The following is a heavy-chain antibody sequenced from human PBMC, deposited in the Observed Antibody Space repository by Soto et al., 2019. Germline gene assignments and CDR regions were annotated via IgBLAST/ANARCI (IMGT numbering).Heavy chain of an antibody. CDR3: ARPKCGGDCVWFDP. V-gene: IGHV3-11*06. D-gene: IGHD2-21*02. CDR1: GFTFSDYY. Sequence: SGGSLRLSCAASGFTFSDYYMSWIRQAPGKGLEWVSYISSSSSYTNYANSVKGRFTISRDNAKKSLYLQMSSLRAEDTAVYSCARPKCGGDCVWFDPWGQGTLVTVSS. CDR2: ISSSSSYT. J-gene: IGHJ5*02.